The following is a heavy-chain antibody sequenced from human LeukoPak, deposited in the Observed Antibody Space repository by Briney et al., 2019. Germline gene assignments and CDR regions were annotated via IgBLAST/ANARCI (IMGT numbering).Heavy chain of an antibody. J-gene: IGHJ4*02. D-gene: IGHD3-16*01. Sequence: GGSLRLSCAASGFTFSTYWVSWVRQAPGKGLEWVANIRGDGGKKNYVDSVRGRFTISRDNAKNSLYLQTNSLRAEDTAVYYCARDWGEEGRPTDYWGQGTLVTVSS. CDR1: GFTFSTYW. CDR3: ARDWGEEGRPTDY. CDR2: IRGDGGKK. V-gene: IGHV3-7*01.